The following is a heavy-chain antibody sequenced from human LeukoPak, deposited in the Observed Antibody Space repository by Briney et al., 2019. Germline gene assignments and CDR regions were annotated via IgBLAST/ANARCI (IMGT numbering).Heavy chain of an antibody. Sequence: PSETLSLTCTVSGGSISSGSYYWSWIRQPAGKGLEWIGRIYTSGSTNYNPSLKSRVTISVDTSKNQFSLKLSSVTAADTAVYYCARDKMASYAFDIWGQGTMVTVSS. V-gene: IGHV4-61*02. CDR3: ARDKMASYAFDI. J-gene: IGHJ3*02. CDR2: IYTSGST. CDR1: GGSISSGSYY. D-gene: IGHD5-24*01.